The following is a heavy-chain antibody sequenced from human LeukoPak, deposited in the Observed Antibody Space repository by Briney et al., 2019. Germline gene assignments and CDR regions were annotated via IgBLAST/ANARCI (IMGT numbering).Heavy chain of an antibody. CDR3: ARDKGTSYLSSFDY. CDR2: ISGSGGSGGRT. Sequence: GGSLRLSCEASGYTFKGYGLTWVRQAPGKGLEWVSGISGSGGSGGRTYYADSVKGRFTISRDNSKNTLYLQMNSLRAADTAVYYCARDKGTSYLSSFDYWGQGTLVTVSS. CDR1: GYTFKGYG. D-gene: IGHD6-6*01. V-gene: IGHV3-23*01. J-gene: IGHJ4*02.